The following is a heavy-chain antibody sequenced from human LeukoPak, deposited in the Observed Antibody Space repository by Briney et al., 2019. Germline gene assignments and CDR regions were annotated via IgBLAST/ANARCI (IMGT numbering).Heavy chain of an antibody. CDR1: GGSISGYY. Sequence: SETLSLTCTVSGGSISGYYWSWIRQPPGKGLEWIGYIYYSGSTNYNPSLKSRVTISVDTSKNQFSLKLSSVTAADAAVYYCARGGVTTSDYWGQGTLVTVSS. CDR2: IYYSGST. D-gene: IGHD4-17*01. J-gene: IGHJ4*02. V-gene: IGHV4-59*08. CDR3: ARGGVTTSDY.